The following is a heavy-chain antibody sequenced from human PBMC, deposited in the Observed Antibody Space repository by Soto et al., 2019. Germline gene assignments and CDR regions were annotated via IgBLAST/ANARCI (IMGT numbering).Heavy chain of an antibody. CDR1: GGSVSHVSYY. J-gene: IGHJ4*02. CDR3: AASISIFGVVPF. D-gene: IGHD3-3*01. V-gene: IGHV4-61*01. Sequence: SETLSLTCNVSGGSVSHVSYYWSWIRQSPGKGLEWIGYVYYSGSTNYNPSLKSRVTISVDTSKNQFSLKLRSVTAADTAVYYCAASISIFGVVPFWGQGTLVTVSS. CDR2: VYYSGST.